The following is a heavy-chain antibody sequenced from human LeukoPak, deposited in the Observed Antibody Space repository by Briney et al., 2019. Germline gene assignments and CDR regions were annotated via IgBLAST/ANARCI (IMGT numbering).Heavy chain of an antibody. J-gene: IGHJ4*02. CDR3: AKDIPIDY. Sequence: GGSLRLSCAASGFTFDDYAMHWVRQAPGKGLEWVSGISWNSGSIGYADSVKGRFTISRDNAKNSLYLQMNSLRAEDTALYYCAKDIPIDYWDQGTLVTVSS. V-gene: IGHV3-9*01. CDR1: GFTFDDYA. CDR2: ISWNSGSI.